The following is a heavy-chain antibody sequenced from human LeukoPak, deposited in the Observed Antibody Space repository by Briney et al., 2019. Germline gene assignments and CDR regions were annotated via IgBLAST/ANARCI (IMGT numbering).Heavy chain of an antibody. CDR2: IDPNSGGT. CDR1: GYTVTAYY. Sequence: ASVKVSCKASGYTVTAYYMHWLRQAPGQGLEWMGWIDPNSGGTNYAQKFQGRVTMTRDTSISTAYMELSRLRSDDTAVYYCARDSGGTTYYYDSSGKIDYWGQGTLVTVSS. V-gene: IGHV1-2*02. CDR3: ARDSGGTTYYYDSSGKIDY. J-gene: IGHJ4*02. D-gene: IGHD3-22*01.